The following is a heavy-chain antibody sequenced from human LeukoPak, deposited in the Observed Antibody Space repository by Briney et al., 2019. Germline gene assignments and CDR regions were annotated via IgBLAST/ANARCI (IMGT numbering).Heavy chain of an antibody. D-gene: IGHD5-24*01. Sequence: SETLSLTCAVYGGSFSDPYWNWIRRSPGKGLEWIGEINYGGSTNYNPSLKRRVTMSVDTSKNQFSLNLSSVTAADTAVYYCAREGRDGYNYRALDYWGQGTLVSVSS. CDR3: AREGRDGYNYRALDY. J-gene: IGHJ4*02. V-gene: IGHV4-34*01. CDR2: INYGGST. CDR1: GGSFSDPY.